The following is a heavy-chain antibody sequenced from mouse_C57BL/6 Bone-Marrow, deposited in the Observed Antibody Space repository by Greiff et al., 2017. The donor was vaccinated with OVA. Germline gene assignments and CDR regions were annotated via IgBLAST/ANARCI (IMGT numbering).Heavy chain of an antibody. CDR3: ARGYGSSYEAWFAY. V-gene: IGHV1-64*01. CDR1: GYTFTSYW. J-gene: IGHJ3*01. D-gene: IGHD1-1*01. CDR2: IHPNSGST. Sequence: VQLQQPGAELVKPGASVKLSCKASGYTFTSYWMPWVQQRPGQGLEWIGMIHPNSGSTNYNEKFKSKATLTVDKSSSTAYMQLSSLTSEDSAVYYCARGYGSSYEAWFAYWGQGTLVTVSA.